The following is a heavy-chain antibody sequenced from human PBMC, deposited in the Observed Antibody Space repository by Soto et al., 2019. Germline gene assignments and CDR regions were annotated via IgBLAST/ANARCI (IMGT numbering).Heavy chain of an antibody. CDR2: IYCSGST. CDR1: GGSISSSSYY. J-gene: IGHJ4*02. V-gene: IGHV4-39*01. Sequence: SETLSLTCTVSGGSISSSSYYWGWIRQPPGKGLEWIGSIYCSGSTYYNPSLKSRVTISVDTSKNQFSLKLSSVTAADTAVYYCARLWIAGRYFDYWGKGTLVTV. D-gene: IGHD2-21*01. CDR3: ARLWIAGRYFDY.